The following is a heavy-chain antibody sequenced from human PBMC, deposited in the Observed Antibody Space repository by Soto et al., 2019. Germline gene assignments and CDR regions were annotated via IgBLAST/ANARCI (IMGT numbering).Heavy chain of an antibody. CDR1: GYTFTSYG. D-gene: IGHD6-13*01. V-gene: IGHV1-69*13. CDR3: AMTTDRTYSSTLGVGYYYGMDV. CDR2: ISPIFGTT. Sequence: SVKVSCKASGYTFTSYGISWVRQAPGQGLEWMGGISPIFGTTNYAQKFQGRVTITADESTSTAYMELSSLRSEDTAVYYCAMTTDRTYSSTLGVGYYYGMDVWGQGTTVTVSS. J-gene: IGHJ6*02.